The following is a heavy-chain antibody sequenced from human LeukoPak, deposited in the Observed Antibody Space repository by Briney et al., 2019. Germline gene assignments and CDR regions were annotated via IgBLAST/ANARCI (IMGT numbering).Heavy chain of an antibody. CDR2: ISAYNGNT. Sequence: GASVKVSCKASGYTFTSYGISWVRQAPGQGLEWMGWISAYNGNTNYAHKVQGRVTMTTDTSTSTAHMELRSLRSDDTAVYYCARERNDYVWGSYRPLDYWGQGTLVTVSS. CDR3: ARERNDYVWGSYRPLDY. CDR1: GYTFTSYG. J-gene: IGHJ4*02. D-gene: IGHD3-16*02. V-gene: IGHV1-18*01.